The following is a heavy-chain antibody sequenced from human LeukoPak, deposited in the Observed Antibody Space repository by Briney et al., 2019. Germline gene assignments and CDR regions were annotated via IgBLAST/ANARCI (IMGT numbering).Heavy chain of an antibody. CDR2: IINDGSYT. Sequence: GGSLRLSCAASGFTFSPVWMHWVRQAPGKGLMWVSHIINDGSYTTYADSVKGRFTISRDNAKNTVYLQMNSLRAEDTAVYYCASSWDAFDIWGQGTMVTVSS. CDR3: ASSWDAFDI. CDR1: GFTFSPVW. J-gene: IGHJ3*02. V-gene: IGHV3-74*01.